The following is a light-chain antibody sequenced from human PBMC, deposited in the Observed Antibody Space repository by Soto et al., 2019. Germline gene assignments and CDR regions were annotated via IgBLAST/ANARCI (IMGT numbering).Light chain of an antibody. CDR1: SSDVGSYNL. J-gene: IGLJ2*01. CDR3: CSSSGSSTVV. V-gene: IGLV2-23*01. CDR2: EGS. Sequence: QSALTQPASVSGSPGQSITISCTGTSSDVGSYNLVSWYQQHPGKAPKLMIYEGSKRPSGVSNRFSGSKSGNTASLTISGLQADDEADYYCCSSSGSSTVVFGGGTKLTVL.